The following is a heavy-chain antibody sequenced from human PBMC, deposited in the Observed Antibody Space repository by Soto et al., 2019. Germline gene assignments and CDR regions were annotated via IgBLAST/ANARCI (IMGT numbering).Heavy chain of an antibody. J-gene: IGHJ6*02. Sequence: QVQLQESGPGLVKPSETLSLTCTVSGGSISSYYWSWIRQPPGKGLEWIGYIYYSGITNYNPSLNRRVTISVGTSKISFSLKVSSVTAAYTAVYYCARYKSNYSCGMDVWGQWTTVTVSS. D-gene: IGHD1-20*01. CDR2: IYYSGIT. V-gene: IGHV4-59*01. CDR3: ARYKSNYSCGMDV. CDR1: GGSISSYY.